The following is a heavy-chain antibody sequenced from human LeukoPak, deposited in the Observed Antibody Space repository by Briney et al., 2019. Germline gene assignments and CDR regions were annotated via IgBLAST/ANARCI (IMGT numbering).Heavy chain of an antibody. J-gene: IGHJ4*02. CDR1: GFTLSSYS. CDR3: ARELAYCSGGTCYFDL. D-gene: IGHD2-15*01. V-gene: IGHV3-21*01. Sequence: GGSLRLSCTPSGFTLSSYSMIWVRQAPGKGLEWVSSTSISSSYIAYADSLKGRFTISRDNAQNSLYLQMNSLRAEDTAVYYCARELAYCSGGTCYFDLWGQGTLVTVSS. CDR2: TSISSSYI.